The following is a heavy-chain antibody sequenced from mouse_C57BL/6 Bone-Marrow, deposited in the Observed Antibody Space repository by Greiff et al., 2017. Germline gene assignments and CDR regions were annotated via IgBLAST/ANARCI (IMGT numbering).Heavy chain of an antibody. V-gene: IGHV1-50*01. J-gene: IGHJ4*01. CDR1: GYTFTSYW. D-gene: IGHD6-1*01. CDR3: AKEPLSEDYAMDY. CDR2: FDPSDSYT. Sequence: QVQLQQPGAELVKPGAPVKLSCKASGYTFTSYWMQWVKQRPGQGLEWIGEFDPSDSYTNYNQKFKGKATLTVDTTASTAYRTLSSLPTEDSAVYYCAKEPLSEDYAMDYWGQGTSVTVSS.